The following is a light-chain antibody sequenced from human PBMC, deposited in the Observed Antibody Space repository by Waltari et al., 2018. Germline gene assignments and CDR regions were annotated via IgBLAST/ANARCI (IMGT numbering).Light chain of an antibody. CDR3: QPNQRSSWA. V-gene: IGKV3-20*01. Sequence: IVSTQSPATLSLSPGERATLSCTTSQTISAPNLAWYLQRPGQPPMLLIYGTSTRAAGVPRRFVGSGSGTQFTLAMSSLEPEDCGVYYCQPNQRSSWAFGQGT. J-gene: IGKJ1*01. CDR1: QTISAPN. CDR2: GTS.